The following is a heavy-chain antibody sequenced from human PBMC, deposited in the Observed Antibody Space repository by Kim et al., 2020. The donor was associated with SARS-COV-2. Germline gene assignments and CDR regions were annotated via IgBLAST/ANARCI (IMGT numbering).Heavy chain of an antibody. J-gene: IGHJ6*02. CDR2: INPSGGST. V-gene: IGHV1-46*01. CDR3: ARSIAPGTGDVHYYYYYGMDV. Sequence: ASVKVSCKASGYTFTSYYMHWVRQAPGQGLEWMGIINPSGGSTSYAQKFQGRVTMTRDTSTSTVYMELSSLRSEDTAVYYCARSIAPGTGDVHYYYYYGMDVWGQGTTVTVSS. CDR1: GYTFTSYY. D-gene: IGHD6-13*01.